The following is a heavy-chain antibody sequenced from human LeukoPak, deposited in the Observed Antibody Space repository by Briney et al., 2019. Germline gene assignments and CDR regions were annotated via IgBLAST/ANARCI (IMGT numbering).Heavy chain of an antibody. CDR2: IYTSGST. D-gene: IGHD6-19*01. J-gene: IGHJ4*02. V-gene: IGHV4-4*07. CDR1: GGSISSYY. Sequence: PSETLSLTCTVSGGSISSYYWSWIRQPAEKGLEWIGRIYTSGSTNYNPSLKSRVTMSVDTSKNQFSLKLSSVTAADTAVYYCARDPFATPCSLDDYWGQGTLVTVSS. CDR3: ARDPFATPCSLDDY.